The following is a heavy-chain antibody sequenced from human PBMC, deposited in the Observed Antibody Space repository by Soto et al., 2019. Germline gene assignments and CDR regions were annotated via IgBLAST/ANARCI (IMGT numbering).Heavy chain of an antibody. J-gene: IGHJ4*02. Sequence: SETLSLTCTVSGGSISSYYWSWIRQPPGKGLEWIGYIYYSGSTNYNPSLKSRVTISVDTSKNQFSLRLSSVTAADTAVYYCARATVLLCPDYWGQGTLVTVSS. CDR3: ARATVLLCPDY. D-gene: IGHD3-10*01. CDR2: IYYSGST. V-gene: IGHV4-59*01. CDR1: GGSISSYY.